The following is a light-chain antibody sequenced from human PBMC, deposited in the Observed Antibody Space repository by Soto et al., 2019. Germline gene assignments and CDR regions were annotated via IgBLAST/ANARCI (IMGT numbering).Light chain of an antibody. J-gene: IGKJ1*01. Sequence: EIVLTQSPGTLSLSPGERATLSCRASQSVSSSFLAWYRQKPGQAPRLLIYGASTRAPGIPDRFSGSGSGTDFTLTISSLQPDDFATYYCQHYNSYSEAFGQGTKVELK. CDR3: QHYNSYSEA. CDR1: QSVSSSF. CDR2: GAS. V-gene: IGKV3-20*01.